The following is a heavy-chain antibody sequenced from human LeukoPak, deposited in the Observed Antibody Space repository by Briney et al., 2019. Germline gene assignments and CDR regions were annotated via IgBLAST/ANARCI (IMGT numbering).Heavy chain of an antibody. CDR3: EKALGIAVAGNAFDI. CDR2: ISGSGGST. Sequence: PGGSLRLSCAASGCTFSSYAMSWVRQAPGKGLEWVSAISGSGGSTYYADSVKGRFTISRDNSKNTLYLQMNSLRAEDTAVHYCEKALGIAVAGNAFDIWGQGTMVTVSS. V-gene: IGHV3-23*01. CDR1: GCTFSSYA. D-gene: IGHD6-19*01. J-gene: IGHJ3*02.